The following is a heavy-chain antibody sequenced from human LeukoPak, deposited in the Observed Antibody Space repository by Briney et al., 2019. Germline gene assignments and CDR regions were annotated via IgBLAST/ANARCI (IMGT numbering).Heavy chain of an antibody. V-gene: IGHV4-34*01. J-gene: IGHJ6*03. CDR1: GGSFSGYY. Sequence: SETLSLTCAVYGGSFSGYYWSWIRQPPGKGLEWIGEINHSGNTNYNPSLKSRVTISVDTSKNQFSLKLSSVTAADTAVYYCARKGSTYYDSSGYYMGYCYYMDVWGKGTTVTISS. D-gene: IGHD3-22*01. CDR3: ARKGSTYYDSSGYYMGYCYYMDV. CDR2: INHSGNT.